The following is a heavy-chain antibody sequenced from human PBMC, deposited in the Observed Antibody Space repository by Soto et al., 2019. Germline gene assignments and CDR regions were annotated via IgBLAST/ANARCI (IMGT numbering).Heavy chain of an antibody. CDR3: ARQCRGVTCHWFVP. Sequence: PSETLSLTCTVSGGSISTYYWSWIRQPPGKGLERIGYIYYTGSTYYNPSLKSRVTISVDTSKNQFSLTLTSVTAADTAVYYCARQCRGVTCHWFVPWGQGTLVTVSS. J-gene: IGHJ5*02. D-gene: IGHD2-15*01. V-gene: IGHV4-59*08. CDR2: IYYTGST. CDR1: GGSISTYY.